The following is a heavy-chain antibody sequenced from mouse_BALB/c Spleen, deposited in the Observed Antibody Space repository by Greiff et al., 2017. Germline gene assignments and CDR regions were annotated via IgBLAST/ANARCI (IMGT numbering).Heavy chain of an antibody. Sequence: QVQLKESGAELAKPGASVKMSCKASGYTFTSYWMHWVKQRPGQGLEWIGYINPSTGYTEYNQKFKDKATLTADKSSSTAYMQLSSLTSEDSAVYYCARFSYDRGDYWGQGTSVTVSS. CDR1: GYTFTSYW. V-gene: IGHV1-7*01. D-gene: IGHD2-4*01. CDR2: INPSTGYT. CDR3: ARFSYDRGDY. J-gene: IGHJ4*01.